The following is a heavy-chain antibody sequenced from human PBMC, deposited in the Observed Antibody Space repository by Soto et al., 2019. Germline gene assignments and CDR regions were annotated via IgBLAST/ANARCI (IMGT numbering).Heavy chain of an antibody. Sequence: KTGGSLRLSCAASGFIFSDYYMSWVRQAPGKGLEWVSYISGTDPYMKYADAVRGRFTISRDNAKNSVYLQMNSLRDDETAVYYCARGSSVRGMNVLYQETTVNVSS. CDR3: ARGSSVRGMNV. V-gene: IGHV3-11*06. D-gene: IGHD6-13*01. CDR2: ISGTDPYM. J-gene: IGHJ6*01. CDR1: GFIFSDYY.